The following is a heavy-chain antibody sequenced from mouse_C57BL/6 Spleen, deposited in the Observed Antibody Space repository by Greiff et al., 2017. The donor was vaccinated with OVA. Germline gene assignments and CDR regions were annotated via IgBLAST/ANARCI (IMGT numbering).Heavy chain of an antibody. CDR2: IDPSDSET. D-gene: IGHD2-3*01. CDR1: GYTFTSYW. Sequence: QVQLQQPGAELVRPGSSVKLSCKASGYTFTSYWMHWVKQRPIKGLEWIGNIDPSDSETHYNQKFKDKATLTVDKSSSTAYMQLSSLTSEDSAVYYCARGADGYYDYWGQGTTLTVSS. V-gene: IGHV1-52*01. J-gene: IGHJ2*01. CDR3: ARGADGYYDY.